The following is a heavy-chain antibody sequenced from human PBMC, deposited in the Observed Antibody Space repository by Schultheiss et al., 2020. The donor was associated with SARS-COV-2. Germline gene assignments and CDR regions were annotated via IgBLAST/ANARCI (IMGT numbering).Heavy chain of an antibody. V-gene: IGHV4-4*07. Sequence: SETLSLTCTVSGGSISSYYWSWIRQPAGKGLEWIGRFYISGSTNYNPSLKSRVTISVDTSKNQFSLKLSSVTAADTAVYYCARVGADSFAYYGMDVWGQGTTVTVSS. CDR3: ARVGADSFAYYGMDV. CDR2: FYISGST. D-gene: IGHD2-15*01. J-gene: IGHJ6*02. CDR1: GGSISSYY.